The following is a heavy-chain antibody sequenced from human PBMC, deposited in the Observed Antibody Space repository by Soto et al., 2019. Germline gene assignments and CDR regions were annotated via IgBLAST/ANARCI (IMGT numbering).Heavy chain of an antibody. V-gene: IGHV1-69*01. J-gene: IGHJ3*02. CDR3: ATETEYYYDSSGYYLDAFDI. CDR2: IIPIFGTA. CDR1: GGTFSSYA. D-gene: IGHD3-22*01. Sequence: QVPLVQSGAEVKKPGSSVKVSCKASGGTFSSYAITWLRQAPGQGHEWMGGIIPIFGTANHSQKFQVRVTITADESTSTDYLERSTLRSEDSAAYYSATETEYYYDSSGYYLDAFDIWGRGTMVTVSS.